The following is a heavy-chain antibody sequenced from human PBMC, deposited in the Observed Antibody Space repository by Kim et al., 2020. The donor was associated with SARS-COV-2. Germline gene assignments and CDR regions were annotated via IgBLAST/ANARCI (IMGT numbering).Heavy chain of an antibody. J-gene: IGHJ4*02. D-gene: IGHD6-19*01. V-gene: IGHV1-69*01. CDR3: ARGSSGWLYYFDY. Sequence: YAQKFQGRVTITADESTSTAYMELSSLRSEDTAVYYCARGSSGWLYYFDYWGQGTLVTVSS.